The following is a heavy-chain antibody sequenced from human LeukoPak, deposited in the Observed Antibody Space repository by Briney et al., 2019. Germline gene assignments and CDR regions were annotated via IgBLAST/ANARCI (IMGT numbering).Heavy chain of an antibody. D-gene: IGHD6-6*01. CDR1: GGSFSGYY. J-gene: IGHJ4*02. CDR2: INHSGST. V-gene: IGHV4-34*01. Sequence: KPSETLSLTCAVYGGSFSGYYWSWIRQPPGKGLERIGEINHSGSTNYNPSLKSRVTISVDPSKNQFSLKLSPVTAADTAVYYCATGGGSSSLFHYWGQGTLVTVSS. CDR3: ATGGGSSSLFHY.